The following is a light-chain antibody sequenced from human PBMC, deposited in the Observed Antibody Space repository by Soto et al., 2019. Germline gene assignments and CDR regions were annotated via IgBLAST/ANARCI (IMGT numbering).Light chain of an antibody. J-gene: IGKJ1*01. Sequence: DIQMTQSPSSVSASVGDRVTITCRASQTISSWLAWYQQKPGKAPKLLISKASKLESGVPSRFSGSGSGTDFTLTISGLQPDDFATYYCQQYNPYSPWTFGQGTKVDIK. CDR1: QTISSW. V-gene: IGKV1-5*03. CDR2: KAS. CDR3: QQYNPYSPWT.